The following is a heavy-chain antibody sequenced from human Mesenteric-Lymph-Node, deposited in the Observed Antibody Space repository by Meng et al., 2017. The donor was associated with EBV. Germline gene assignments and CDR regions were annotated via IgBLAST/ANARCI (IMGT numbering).Heavy chain of an antibody. D-gene: IGHD3-22*01. CDR2: INTNTGNP. Sequence: VTTGFALHKPGASVRVSCKGYGYTFTRYAMNWVRQAPGKGLEGMGWINTNTGNPTYAQDFTGRFVLSLDTSVSTAYLQITSLKAEDTAVYYCARDVDFFDSSGNPRDYWGQGTLVTVSS. J-gene: IGHJ4*02. CDR3: ARDVDFFDSSGNPRDY. CDR1: GYTFTRYA. V-gene: IGHV7-4-1*02.